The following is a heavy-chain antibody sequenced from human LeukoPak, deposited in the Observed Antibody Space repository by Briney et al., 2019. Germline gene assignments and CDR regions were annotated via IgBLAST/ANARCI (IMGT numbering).Heavy chain of an antibody. CDR1: GFTFSSYS. J-gene: IGHJ4*02. CDR2: ISRSSSYI. V-gene: IGHV3-21*01. Sequence: GGSLRLSCVASGFTFSSYSMNWVRQAPGKGLEWVSSISRSSSYINYADSLKGRFTISRDNVKNSVFLQMNSLRAEDTAVYYCARVYQGVAIFDGIDYWGQGTLATVSS. D-gene: IGHD3-3*01. CDR3: ARVYQGVAIFDGIDY.